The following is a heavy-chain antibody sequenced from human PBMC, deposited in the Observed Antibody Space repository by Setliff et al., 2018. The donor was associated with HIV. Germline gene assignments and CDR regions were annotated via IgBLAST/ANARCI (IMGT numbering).Heavy chain of an antibody. Sequence: SETLSLTCALYGGSFSGYYWSWIRQPPGKGLEWIGEINHSGITNYNPSLKSRLTISLDTSKNQFSLKLSSVAAADTAVYYCVRDRALRFSQSPSTFYFDFWGPGAQVTVSS. CDR1: GGSFSGYY. CDR3: VRDRALRFSQSPSTFYFDF. CDR2: INHSGIT. V-gene: IGHV4-34*01. D-gene: IGHD1-1*01. J-gene: IGHJ4*02.